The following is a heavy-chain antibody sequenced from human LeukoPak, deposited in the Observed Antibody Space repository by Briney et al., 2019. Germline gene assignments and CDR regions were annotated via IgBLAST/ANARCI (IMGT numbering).Heavy chain of an antibody. CDR2: ISSSSSYI. CDR1: GFTFSSYS. Sequence: GGSVRLLCGASGFTFSSYSMNWVRQAPGRGLEWVSSISSSSSYIYYADSVKGRFTITRDNAKNSLYLQVNSLRAEDTAVYYCARLMVYARFGAFDIWGQGTMVTVSS. V-gene: IGHV3-21*01. CDR3: ARLMVYARFGAFDI. J-gene: IGHJ3*02. D-gene: IGHD2-8*01.